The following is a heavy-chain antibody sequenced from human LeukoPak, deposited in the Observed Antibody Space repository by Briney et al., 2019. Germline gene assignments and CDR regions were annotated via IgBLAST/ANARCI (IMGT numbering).Heavy chain of an antibody. CDR1: GFTFSSYA. J-gene: IGHJ4*02. V-gene: IGHV3-23*01. CDR2: VGGNGGSIYT. Sequence: SGGSLRLSCAASGFTFSSYAMSWVRQAPGEGLEWVSLVGGNGGSIYTYYADSVKGRFTISRDNSKNTLYLQMNSLRAEDTAVYYCARDESVFGVVPYFDYWGQGTLVTVSS. CDR3: ARDESVFGVVPYFDY. D-gene: IGHD3-3*01.